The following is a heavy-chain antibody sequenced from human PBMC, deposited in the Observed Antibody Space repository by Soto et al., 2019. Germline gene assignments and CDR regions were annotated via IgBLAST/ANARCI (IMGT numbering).Heavy chain of an antibody. Sequence: QVQLVQSGAEVKKPGSSVKVSCKASGGTFSSYAISWVRQAPGEGLEWMGGIIPIVGTPNYAQKFQGRVTVTADETAGEAYMELSSLRSEATGVYYCARDLGVLKGDYGMEVWDKGATVTVSS. CDR2: IIPIVGTP. V-gene: IGHV1-69*12. D-gene: IGHD3-16*01. J-gene: IGHJ6*04. CDR3: ARDLGVLKGDYGMEV. CDR1: GGTFSSYA.